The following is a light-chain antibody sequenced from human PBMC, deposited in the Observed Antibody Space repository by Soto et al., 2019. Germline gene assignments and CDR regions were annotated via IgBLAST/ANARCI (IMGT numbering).Light chain of an antibody. Sequence: QSVLTQPPSASGTPGQRGTISCSGSSSNIGSNYVYWYQQLPGTAPKLLIYRNNQRPSGVPDRFSGSKSGTSASLAISGLRSEDEADYYCAAWDDSMNVFGGGTKVTVL. J-gene: IGLJ3*02. CDR3: AAWDDSMNV. V-gene: IGLV1-47*01. CDR2: RNN. CDR1: SSNIGSNY.